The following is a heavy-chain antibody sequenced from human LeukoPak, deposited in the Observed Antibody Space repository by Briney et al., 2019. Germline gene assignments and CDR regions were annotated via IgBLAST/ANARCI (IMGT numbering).Heavy chain of an antibody. V-gene: IGHV3-23*01. CDR3: AQGSWGDD. D-gene: IGHD3-10*01. Sequence: GGSLRLSCVASGFTFSSYAMSWVRQAPGKGLEWVSAITGGGDSTYYADSVQGRFTISRDNSKNTVYLQMNSLRAEDTAVYYCAQGSWGDDWGQGTLVTVSS. CDR1: GFTFSSYA. J-gene: IGHJ4*02. CDR2: ITGGGDST.